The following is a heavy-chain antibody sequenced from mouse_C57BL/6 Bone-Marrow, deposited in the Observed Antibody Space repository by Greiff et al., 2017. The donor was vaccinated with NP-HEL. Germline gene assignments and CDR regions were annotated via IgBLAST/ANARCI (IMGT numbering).Heavy chain of an antibody. Sequence: EVQLHQSGPELVKPGASVKISCKASGYTFTDYYMNWVKQSHGKSLEWIGDINPNNGGTSYNQKFKGKATLTVDKSSSTAYMELRSLTSEDSAVYYCARSPYDGYYDYWGQGTTLTVSS. V-gene: IGHV1-26*01. CDR3: ARSPYDGYYDY. CDR1: GYTFTDYY. CDR2: INPNNGGT. D-gene: IGHD2-3*01. J-gene: IGHJ2*01.